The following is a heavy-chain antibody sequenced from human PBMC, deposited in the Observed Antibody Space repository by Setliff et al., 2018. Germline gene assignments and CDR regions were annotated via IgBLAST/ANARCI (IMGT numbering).Heavy chain of an antibody. D-gene: IGHD2-2*01. CDR2: FIPVLSSA. CDR1: GGTFRTDG. J-gene: IGHJ4*02. Sequence: SVKVSCKASGGTFRTDGFSWVRQAPGQGLEWMGRFIPVLSSADYSQRFQGRVTMTTDTSTGTAYMEVTSLRFDDTAVYYCSRLVRYCTTTTCQRLSGDEYWGQGTLVTVSS. V-gene: IGHV1-69*04. CDR3: SRLVRYCTTTTCQRLSGDEY.